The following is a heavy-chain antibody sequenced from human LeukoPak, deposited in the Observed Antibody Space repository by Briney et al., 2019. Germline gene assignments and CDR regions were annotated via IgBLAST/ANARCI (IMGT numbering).Heavy chain of an antibody. Sequence: SETLSLTCAVYGGSFSGYHWSWIRQPPGKGLEWIGEINHSGSTNYNPSLKSRVTISVDTSKNQFSLKLSSVTAADTAVYYCASTMVRGVRYYYYYMDVWGKGTTVTISS. CDR2: INHSGST. CDR3: ASTMVRGVRYYYYYMDV. J-gene: IGHJ6*03. CDR1: GGSFSGYH. D-gene: IGHD3-10*01. V-gene: IGHV4-34*01.